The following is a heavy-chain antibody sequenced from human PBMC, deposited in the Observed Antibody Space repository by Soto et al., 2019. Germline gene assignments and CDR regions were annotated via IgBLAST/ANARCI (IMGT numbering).Heavy chain of an antibody. V-gene: IGHV4-34*01. J-gene: IGHJ4*02. CDR2: INHSGST. Sequence: QVQLQQWGAGLLKPSETLSLTCAVYGGSFSGYYWSWIRQPPGKGLEWIGEINHSGSTNYNPSLKSRVXXSXDXXQNQFSLKLSSVTAADTAVYYCARGLWFGESPFDYWGQGTLVTVSS. D-gene: IGHD3-10*01. CDR1: GGSFSGYY. CDR3: ARGLWFGESPFDY.